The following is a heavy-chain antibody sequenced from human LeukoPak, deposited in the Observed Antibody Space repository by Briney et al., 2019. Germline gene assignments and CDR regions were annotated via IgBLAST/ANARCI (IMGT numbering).Heavy chain of an antibody. D-gene: IGHD6-19*01. CDR1: GGSISSYY. V-gene: IGHV4-59*01. Sequence: PSETLSLTCTVSGGSISSYYWSWIRQPPGKGLEWIGYIYYSGSTNYNPSLKSRVTISVDTSKNQFSLKLSSVTAADTAVYYCARAGYSSGWYEWAAFDIWGQGTMVTVSS. CDR3: ARAGYSSGWYEWAAFDI. CDR2: IYYSGST. J-gene: IGHJ3*02.